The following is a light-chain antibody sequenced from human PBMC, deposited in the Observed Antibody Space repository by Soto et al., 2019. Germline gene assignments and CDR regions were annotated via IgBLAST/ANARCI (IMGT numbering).Light chain of an antibody. Sequence: QSVLTQPASVSGSPGQSITISCTGTSSDVGNYNLVSWYQQHPDKAPKLMIYEVSKRPSGVSNRFSGSKSGNTASLTISGLQAEDEADYYCCSYADTSTYVFGTGTRSPS. V-gene: IGLV2-23*02. CDR3: CSYADTSTYV. J-gene: IGLJ1*01. CDR1: SSDVGNYNL. CDR2: EVS.